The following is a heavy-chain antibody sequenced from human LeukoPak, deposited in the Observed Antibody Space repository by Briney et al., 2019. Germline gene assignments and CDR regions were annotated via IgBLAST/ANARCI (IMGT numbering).Heavy chain of an antibody. V-gene: IGHV3-48*03. CDR1: GFTLSSYA. J-gene: IGHJ4*02. CDR2: ISNSGSTK. Sequence: GGSLRLSCAASGFTLSSYAMSWVRQAPGKGLEWISYISNSGSTKYYADSVKGRFTISRDNAKNSVFLQMNSLRAEDTAVYYCAAVIDYWGQGTLVTVSS. CDR3: AAVIDY.